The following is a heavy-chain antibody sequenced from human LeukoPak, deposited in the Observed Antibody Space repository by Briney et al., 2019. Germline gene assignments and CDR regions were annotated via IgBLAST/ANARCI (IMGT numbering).Heavy chain of an antibody. J-gene: IGHJ4*02. CDR3: ARVWVYLDY. V-gene: IGHV3-48*03. CDR1: GFTFSSYE. Sequence: AGGSLRLSCAASGFTFSSYEMNSVRKAPGKGLEWVSYISSSGSTIYYADSVKGRFTISRDNAKNSLYLQMNSLRAEDTAVYYCARVWVYLDYWGQGTLVTVSS. CDR2: ISSSGSTI. D-gene: IGHD3-10*01.